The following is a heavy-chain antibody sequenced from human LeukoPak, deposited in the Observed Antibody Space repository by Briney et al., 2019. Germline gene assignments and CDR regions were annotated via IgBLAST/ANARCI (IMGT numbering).Heavy chain of an antibody. CDR2: ISHSGST. Sequence: SETLSLTCTVSGGSISSFYWSWIRHPPGGGLEWIGYISHSGSTNDNPSLKSRVTISVDTSKSQFALKLTSGTAADTAMYYGARHEGSGWYDGAFIIWGQGTMVTVSS. CDR1: GGSISSFY. J-gene: IGHJ3*02. D-gene: IGHD6-19*01. CDR3: ARHEGSGWYDGAFII. V-gene: IGHV4-59*08.